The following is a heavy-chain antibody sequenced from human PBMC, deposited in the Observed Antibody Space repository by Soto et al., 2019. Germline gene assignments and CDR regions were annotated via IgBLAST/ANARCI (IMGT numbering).Heavy chain of an antibody. CDR2: ISHSGST. J-gene: IGHJ5*02. CDR1: GGSITRGPSS. V-gene: IGHV4-30-2*01. Sequence: PSETLSLTCSVSGGSITRGPSSWNWARQPPGKGLEWIAYISHSGSTYYNPSLKGRVTVSVDRSKNQFSLKLDSVSAADTAIYYCVRESAPSGPNYFDTWGPGTLVTVSS. D-gene: IGHD6-13*01. CDR3: VRESAPSGPNYFDT.